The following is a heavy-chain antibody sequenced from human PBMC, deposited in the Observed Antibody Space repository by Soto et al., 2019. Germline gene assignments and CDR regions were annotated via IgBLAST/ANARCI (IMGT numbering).Heavy chain of an antibody. V-gene: IGHV1-18*01. J-gene: IGHJ6*02. CDR3: AMVDLYVTPSPQDV. Sequence: QVQLVQSGAEVKNPGASVKVSCKASGYTFTRYGIGWARQAPGQGLEWMGWINTYNGNTNYAKNVQGRVTLTTDTSTSTAYMELSSLRSKDTAIYYCAMVDLYVTPSPQDVWGQGTTVIVSS. CDR2: INTYNGNT. D-gene: IGHD2-15*01. CDR1: GYTFTRYG.